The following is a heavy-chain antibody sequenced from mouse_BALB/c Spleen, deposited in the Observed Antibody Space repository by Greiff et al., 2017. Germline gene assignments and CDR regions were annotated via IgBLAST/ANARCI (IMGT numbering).Heavy chain of an antibody. Sequence: EVKLMESGGDLVKPGGSLKLSCAASGFTFSSYGMSWVRQTPDKRLEWVATISSGGSYTYYPDSVKGRFTISRDNAKNTLYLQMSSLKSEDTAMYYCARHEGDYGNGFAYWGQGTLVTVSA. V-gene: IGHV5-6*01. D-gene: IGHD2-1*01. CDR1: GFTFSSYG. CDR2: ISSGGSYT. CDR3: ARHEGDYGNGFAY. J-gene: IGHJ3*01.